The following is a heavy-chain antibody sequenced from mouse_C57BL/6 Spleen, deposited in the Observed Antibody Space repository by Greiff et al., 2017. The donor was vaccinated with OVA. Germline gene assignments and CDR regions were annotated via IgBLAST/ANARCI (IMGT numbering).Heavy chain of an antibody. J-gene: IGHJ1*03. CDR3: ARWGYYYGSSPYWYFDV. CDR1: GYTFTDYN. CDR2: INPNNGGT. Sequence: VQLQQSGPELVKPGASVKMSCKASGYTFTDYNMHWVKQSHGKSLEWIGYINPNNGGTSYNQKFKGKATLTVNKSSSTAYMELRSLTSEDSAVYYCARWGYYYGSSPYWYFDVWGTGTTVTVSS. D-gene: IGHD1-1*01. V-gene: IGHV1-22*01.